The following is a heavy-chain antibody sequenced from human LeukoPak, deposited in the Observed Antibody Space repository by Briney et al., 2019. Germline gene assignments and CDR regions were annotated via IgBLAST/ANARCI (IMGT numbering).Heavy chain of an antibody. J-gene: IGHJ4*02. CDR3: AKAGYCTSTSCPLDY. V-gene: IGHV3-11*01. D-gene: IGHD2-2*03. Sequence: GGSLRLSCAASGFSFSDFYMSWIRQAPGMGLEWISYIGTRSNPIYYADSVKGRFTISRDDAKNSLYLQMNSLRDEDTAVYYCAKAGYCTSTSCPLDYWGQGTLVTVSS. CDR1: GFSFSDFY. CDR2: IGTRSNPI.